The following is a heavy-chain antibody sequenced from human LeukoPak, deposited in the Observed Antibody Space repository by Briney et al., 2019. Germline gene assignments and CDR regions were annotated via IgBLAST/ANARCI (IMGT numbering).Heavy chain of an antibody. Sequence: GGSLRLSCAASGFTFSSYEMNWVRQAPGKGLEWVSSISSSSSYIYYADSVKGRFTISRDNAKNSLYLQMNSLRAEDTAVYYCARDRAVAGGLPNFDYWGQGTLVTVSS. V-gene: IGHV3-21*01. CDR2: ISSSSSYI. CDR1: GFTFSSYE. J-gene: IGHJ4*02. D-gene: IGHD6-19*01. CDR3: ARDRAVAGGLPNFDY.